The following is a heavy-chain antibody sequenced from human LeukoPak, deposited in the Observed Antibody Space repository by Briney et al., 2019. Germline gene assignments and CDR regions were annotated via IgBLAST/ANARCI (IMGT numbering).Heavy chain of an antibody. CDR2: ISWNSGSI. CDR1: GFTFDDYA. CDR3: AKDTLSSSSSFDY. J-gene: IGHJ4*02. D-gene: IGHD6-6*01. V-gene: IGHV3-9*01. Sequence: PGGSLRLSCAASGFTFDDYAVHWVRQAPGKGREWVSGISWNSGSIGYADSVTGRSTISRDNAKNSLYLQMNSLRAEDTALYYCAKDTLSSSSSFDYWGQGTLVTVSS.